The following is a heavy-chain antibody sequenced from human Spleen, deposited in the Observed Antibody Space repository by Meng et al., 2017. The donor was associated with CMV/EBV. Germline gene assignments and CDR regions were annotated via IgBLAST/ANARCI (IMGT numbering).Heavy chain of an antibody. Sequence: SVKVSCKASGGTFSSYAISWVRQAPGQGLEWMGGIIPIFGTANYAQKFQGRVTITTDESTSTAYMELSRLRSDDTAVYYCARGLGCSSANCNFYYGVDVWGQGTTVTVSS. D-gene: IGHD2-2*01. CDR1: GGTFSSYA. J-gene: IGHJ6*02. V-gene: IGHV1-69*05. CDR2: IIPIFGTA. CDR3: ARGLGCSSANCNFYYGVDV.